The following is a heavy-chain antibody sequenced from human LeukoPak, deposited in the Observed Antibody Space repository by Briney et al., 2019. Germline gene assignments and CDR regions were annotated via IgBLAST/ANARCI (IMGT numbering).Heavy chain of an antibody. Sequence: GGSLRLSCAASGFSVSDNYMNWVRQAPGKGLEWVSVIYSGGNTNYADSVKGRFTVSRDNSKNTVYLQMNSLRAGDTAVYYCARLATTPSGSLYPSSGYYQYAMDVWGQGTTVSVSS. V-gene: IGHV3-53*01. D-gene: IGHD3-16*02. CDR2: IYSGGNT. J-gene: IGHJ6*02. CDR1: GFSVSDNY. CDR3: ARLATTPSGSLYPSSGYYQYAMDV.